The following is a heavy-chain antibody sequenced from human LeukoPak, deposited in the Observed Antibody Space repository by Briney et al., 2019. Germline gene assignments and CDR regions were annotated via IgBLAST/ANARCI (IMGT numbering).Heavy chain of an antibody. V-gene: IGHV3-23*01. CDR3: AKGAYNYGGPSDY. D-gene: IGHD5-18*01. CDR1: GFTFSSYA. J-gene: IGHJ4*02. CDR2: ISGGGTP. Sequence: GGFLRLSCAASGFTFSSYAMSWVRQAPGKGLEWVSAISGGGTPYYADAVKGRFTISRDNSKNTLFLQMDSLRAEDTAVYFCAKGAYNYGGPSDYWGQGTLVTVSS.